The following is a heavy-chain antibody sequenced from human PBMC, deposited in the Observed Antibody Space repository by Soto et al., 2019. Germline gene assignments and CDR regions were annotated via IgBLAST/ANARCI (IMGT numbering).Heavy chain of an antibody. CDR3: ATLADGYFDY. D-gene: IGHD4-17*01. Sequence: GESLKISCKGSVTSYLIGWVRQMPGKGLEWMGIIYPGDSDTRYSPSFQGQVTISADKSISTAYLQWSSLKASDTAMYYCATLADGYFDYWGQGTLVTVSS. CDR1: VTSYL. CDR2: IYPGDSDT. J-gene: IGHJ4*02. V-gene: IGHV5-51*01.